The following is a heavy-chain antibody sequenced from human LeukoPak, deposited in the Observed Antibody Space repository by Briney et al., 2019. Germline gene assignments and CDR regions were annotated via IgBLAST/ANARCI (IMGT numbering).Heavy chain of an antibody. V-gene: IGHV3-21*01. D-gene: IGHD6-13*01. CDR2: ITSSGSYI. CDR1: GFTFSAYS. J-gene: IGHJ4*02. Sequence: GGSLRLSCEASGFTFSAYSMNWVRQALGKGLEWVSCITSSGSYIYYADSVKGRLTISRDNAKNSLYLQMNSLRAEDAAVYYCARGIAADEEHYWGQGTLVTVSS. CDR3: ARGIAADEEHY.